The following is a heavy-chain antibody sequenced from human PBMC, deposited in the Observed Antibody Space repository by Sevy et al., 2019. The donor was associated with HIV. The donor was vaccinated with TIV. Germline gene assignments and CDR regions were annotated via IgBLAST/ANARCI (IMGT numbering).Heavy chain of an antibody. V-gene: IGHV3-11*01. CDR2: ISSSGSTI. Sequence: GGSLRLSCAASGFTFSDYYMSWIRQAPGKGLEWVSYISSSGSTIYYADSVKGRFTISRDNAKNSLNLQMNSLRAEDTAVYYCASRMVRGVIAGGWFDPWGQGTLVTVSS. CDR3: ASRMVRGVIAGGWFDP. D-gene: IGHD3-10*01. J-gene: IGHJ5*02. CDR1: GFTFSDYY.